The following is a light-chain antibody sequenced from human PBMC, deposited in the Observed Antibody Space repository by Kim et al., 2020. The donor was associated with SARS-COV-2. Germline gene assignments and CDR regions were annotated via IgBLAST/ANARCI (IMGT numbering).Light chain of an antibody. CDR3: QAWDSSTEV. J-gene: IGLJ1*01. Sequence: SYELTQPPSVSVSPGQTASINCSGDKLGDKYACWYQQKPGQSPVLVLYQDSKRPSRIPERFSGSNSGNTATLTISGTQAMDEADYYCQAWDSSTEVLGTG. V-gene: IGLV3-1*01. CDR2: QDS. CDR1: KLGDKY.